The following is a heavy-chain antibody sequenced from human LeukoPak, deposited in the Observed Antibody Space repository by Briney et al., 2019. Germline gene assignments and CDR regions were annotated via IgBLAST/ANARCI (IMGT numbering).Heavy chain of an antibody. D-gene: IGHD3-9*01. CDR3: ARTYYDILTGSKDAFDI. CDR2: ISSSSSYI. Sequence: GGSLRLSCAVSGFTFSSYSMNWVRQAPGKGLEWVSSISSSSSYIYYADSVKGRFTISRDNAKNSLYLQMNSLRAEDTAVYYCARTYYDILTGSKDAFDIWGQGTMVTVSS. CDR1: GFTFSSYS. V-gene: IGHV3-21*01. J-gene: IGHJ3*02.